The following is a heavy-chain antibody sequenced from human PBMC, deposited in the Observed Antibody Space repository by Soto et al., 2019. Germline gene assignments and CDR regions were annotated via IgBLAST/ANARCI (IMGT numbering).Heavy chain of an antibody. D-gene: IGHD3-9*01. CDR3: AHKGPEDWPLHY. CDR1: GFSLSTSGVG. V-gene: IGHV2-5*02. J-gene: IGHJ4*02. CDR2: IYWDDSK. Sequence: QITLKESGPTLVRPTQTLTLTCAFSGFSLSTSGVGVGWIRQPPGKALEWLAVIYWDDSKHYSPSLRSRLTITKATSKNQVVLTMTIMDPIDTGTYYCAHKGPEDWPLHYWGQGTLVTVSS.